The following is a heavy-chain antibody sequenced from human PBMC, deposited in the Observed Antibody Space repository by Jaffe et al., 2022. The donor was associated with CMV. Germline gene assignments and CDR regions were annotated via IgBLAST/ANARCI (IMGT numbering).Heavy chain of an antibody. Sequence: QVQLVQSGAEVKKPGASVKVSCKASGYTFTGYYMHWVRQAPGQGLEWMGWINPNSGGTNYAQKFQGWVTMTRDTSISTAYMELSRLRSDDTAVYYCAREGYCSSTSCYGRGDYGMDVWGQGTTVTVSS. CDR2: INPNSGGT. V-gene: IGHV1-2*04. CDR3: AREGYCSSTSCYGRGDYGMDV. CDR1: GYTFTGYY. D-gene: IGHD2-2*01. J-gene: IGHJ6*02.